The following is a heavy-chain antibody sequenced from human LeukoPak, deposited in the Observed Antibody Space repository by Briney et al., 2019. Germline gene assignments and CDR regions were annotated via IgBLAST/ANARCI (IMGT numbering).Heavy chain of an antibody. Sequence: ETLFLTCTISGGSISSNDYYWGWIRQPPGRRLEWIGTIYYSGSTSYNPSLKGRVTMSVDTSKNQFSLKLSSVTAADTAMYYCARHHRSGYYEVDYWGQGTLVTVSS. CDR1: GGSISSNDYY. CDR3: ARHHRSGYYEVDY. D-gene: IGHD6-25*01. J-gene: IGHJ4*02. V-gene: IGHV4-39*01. CDR2: IYYSGST.